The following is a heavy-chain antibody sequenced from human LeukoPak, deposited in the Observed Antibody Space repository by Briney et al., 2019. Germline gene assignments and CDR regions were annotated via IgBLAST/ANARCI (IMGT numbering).Heavy chain of an antibody. D-gene: IGHD4-23*01. V-gene: IGHV4-31*03. J-gene: IGHJ4*02. CDR3: ARTTVVTANAGTPIEYYFDY. CDR2: IYYSGST. Sequence: PSQTLSLTCTVSGGSISSGGYYWSWIRQHPGKGLEWIGYIYYSGSTYYNPSLKSRVTISVDTSKNQFSLKLSSVAAADTAVYYCARTTVVTANAGTPIEYYFDYWGQGTLVTVSS. CDR1: GGSISSGGYY.